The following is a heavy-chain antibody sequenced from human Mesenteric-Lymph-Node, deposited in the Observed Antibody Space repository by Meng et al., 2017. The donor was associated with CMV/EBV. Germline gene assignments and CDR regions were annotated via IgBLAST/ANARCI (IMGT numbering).Heavy chain of an antibody. Sequence: ESLRISCKGSGFSFDGYWISWVRQLPGKGLEWMERIDPTDSYTNYNPSFQGHVTISADKSISTAYLQWNSLKASDTAIYYCALSPNYWGQGTLVTVSS. CDR3: ALSPNY. V-gene: IGHV5-10-1*01. D-gene: IGHD3-16*02. CDR1: GFSFDGYW. CDR2: IDPTDSYT. J-gene: IGHJ4*02.